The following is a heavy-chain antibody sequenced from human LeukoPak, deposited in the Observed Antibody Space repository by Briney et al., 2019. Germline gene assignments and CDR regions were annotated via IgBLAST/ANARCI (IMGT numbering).Heavy chain of an antibody. CDR3: ARAGNTRFDY. CDR1: GFSFSSYA. V-gene: IGHV3-23*01. Sequence: GGSLRLSCAASGFSFSSYAMNWVRQAPGKGLEWVSGISGSGSGGRTYYAASVKGRFTISRENSKNTLYLQMNSLRAGDTAVYYCARAGNTRFDYWGQGTLVTVSS. CDR2: ISGSGSGGRT. D-gene: IGHD2/OR15-2a*01. J-gene: IGHJ4*02.